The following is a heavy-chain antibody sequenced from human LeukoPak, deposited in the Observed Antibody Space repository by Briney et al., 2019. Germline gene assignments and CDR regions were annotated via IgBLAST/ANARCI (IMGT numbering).Heavy chain of an antibody. J-gene: IGHJ4*01. CDR3: ARDAQRGFDYSNSLEN. V-gene: IGHV3-33*01. D-gene: IGHD4-11*01. Sequence: GGSLRLSCAASGFIFSHHGMRWVRQAPGKGLEWVAVIWSDSTNRFYADSVKGRFTISRDNSQNTVFLQMNSLRVNDTAIYYCARDAQRGFDYSNSLENWGRGTLVTVSS. CDR2: IWSDSTNR. CDR1: GFIFSHHG.